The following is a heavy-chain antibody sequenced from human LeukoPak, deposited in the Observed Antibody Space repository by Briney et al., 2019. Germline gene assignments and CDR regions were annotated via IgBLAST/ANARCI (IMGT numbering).Heavy chain of an antibody. CDR2: IWYDGSNK. D-gene: IGHD5-18*01. CDR1: GFTFSSYG. CDR3: ARESGYSYGSHFDY. J-gene: IGHJ4*02. Sequence: PGRSLRLSCAASGFTFSSYGMHWVRQAPGKGLEWVAVIWYDGSNKYYADSVKGRFTISRDNSKNTLYLQMNSLRAEDTAVYYCARESGYSYGSHFDYWGQGTLVTVSS. V-gene: IGHV3-33*01.